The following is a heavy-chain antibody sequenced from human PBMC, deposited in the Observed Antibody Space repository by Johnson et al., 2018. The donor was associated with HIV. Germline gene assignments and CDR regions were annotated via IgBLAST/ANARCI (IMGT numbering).Heavy chain of an antibody. D-gene: IGHD3-16*01. CDR3: AREKGLRGLGGANSNAFDI. J-gene: IGHJ3*02. CDR2: IRYDGSDK. V-gene: IGHV3-30*02. Sequence: QVQLVESGGGVVQPGGSLRLSCAASGFTLNTYGMHWVRQAPGKGLEWVAFIRYDGSDKYYADSVKGRFTISRDNSKHTLYLQMNSLRPEDTAVYYCAREKGLRGLGGANSNAFDIWGQGTMVTVSS. CDR1: GFTLNTYG.